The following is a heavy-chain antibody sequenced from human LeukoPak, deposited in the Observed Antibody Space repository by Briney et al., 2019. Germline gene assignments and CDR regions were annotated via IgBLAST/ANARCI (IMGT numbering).Heavy chain of an antibody. CDR3: ARARESRFDY. CDR2: TYYRSKWNS. CDR1: GDSVSRNSVT. Sequence: SQTLSLTCVISGDSVSRNSVTWNWIRQSPSRGLEWLGRTYYRSKWNSDYAVSVKGRVTINTDTSNNQFSLHLNSVTPEDTALYYCARARESRFDYWGQGTLVTVSS. D-gene: IGHD1-26*01. V-gene: IGHV6-1*01. J-gene: IGHJ4*02.